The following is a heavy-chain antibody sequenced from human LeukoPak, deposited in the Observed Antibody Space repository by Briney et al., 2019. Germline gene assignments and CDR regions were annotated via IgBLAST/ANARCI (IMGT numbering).Heavy chain of an antibody. D-gene: IGHD2/OR15-2a*01. Sequence: GGSLRLSCAASGFTFSSCWMTWVRQAPGKGLEWVANIKPDESEKYYVDSVKGRFTISRDNAKNSVYLQMNSLRVEDTAVYYRTRWNMLDIWGQGTMVTVSS. CDR1: GFTFSSCW. V-gene: IGHV3-7*03. CDR3: TRWNMLDI. J-gene: IGHJ3*02. CDR2: IKPDESEK.